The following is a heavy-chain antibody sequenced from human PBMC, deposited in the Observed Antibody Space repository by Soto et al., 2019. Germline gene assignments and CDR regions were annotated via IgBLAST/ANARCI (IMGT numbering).Heavy chain of an antibody. Sequence: GGSLRLSCVASGFTSRIIFSDYAMNWVRQAPGKGPEWVSAIDGHGSGTYNADSVRGRFPLSREHSEHTLYLQITSLTAEDTAVYYCTKDAYFDWLGRFDPWGQGTQVTVSS. D-gene: IGHD3-9*01. CDR3: TKDAYFDWLGRFDP. CDR2: IDGHGSGT. CDR1: GFTSRIIFSDYA. V-gene: IGHV3-23*01. J-gene: IGHJ5*02.